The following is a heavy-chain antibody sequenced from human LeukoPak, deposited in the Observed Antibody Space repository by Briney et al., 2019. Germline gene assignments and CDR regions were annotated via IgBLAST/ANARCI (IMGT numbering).Heavy chain of an antibody. V-gene: IGHV4-39*01. D-gene: IGHD3/OR15-3a*01. Sequence: SETLSLTCTVSGVSISSSNSYWGWIRQPPGKGLGWIGSIYYSGNTYYNASLKSQVSISMDTSKNQFSLRLTSVTAADTAVYYCARQTGSGLFILPGGQGTLVTVSS. J-gene: IGHJ4*02. CDR1: GVSISSSNSY. CDR3: ARQTGSGLFILP. CDR2: IYYSGNT.